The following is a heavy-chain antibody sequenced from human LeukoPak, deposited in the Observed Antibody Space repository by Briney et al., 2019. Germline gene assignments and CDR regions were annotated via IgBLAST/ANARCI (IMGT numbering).Heavy chain of an antibody. CDR3: AREGIGYSYGRVYYFDY. V-gene: IGHV3-33*01. D-gene: IGHD5-18*01. Sequence: GRSLRLSCAASGFTFSSYGMHWVRQAPGKGLEWVAVIWYDGSNKYYADSVKGRFTISRDNSKNTLYLQMNSLRAEDTAVYYCAREGIGYSYGRVYYFDYWGQGTLVTVSS. CDR2: IWYDGSNK. J-gene: IGHJ4*02. CDR1: GFTFSSYG.